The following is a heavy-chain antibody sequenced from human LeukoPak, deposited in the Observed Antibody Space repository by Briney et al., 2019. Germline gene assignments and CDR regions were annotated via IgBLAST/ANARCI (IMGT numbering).Heavy chain of an antibody. Sequence: PGRSLRLSCAASGFTFRSYAMSWVRQAPGKGLEWVSAISGSGGSTYYADSVKGRFTISRDNPQNTLYLQMNSLRADDTAVYYCAKEMDSSGFFDYWGQGTLVTVSS. CDR1: GFTFRSYA. CDR2: ISGSGGST. V-gene: IGHV3-23*01. D-gene: IGHD3-22*01. J-gene: IGHJ4*02. CDR3: AKEMDSSGFFDY.